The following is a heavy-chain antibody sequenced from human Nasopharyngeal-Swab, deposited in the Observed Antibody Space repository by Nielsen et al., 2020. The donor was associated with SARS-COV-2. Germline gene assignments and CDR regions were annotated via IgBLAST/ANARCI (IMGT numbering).Heavy chain of an antibody. CDR1: GDSISSYY. Sequence: SETLSLTCTVSGDSISSYYWSWIRQPPGKGLEWIGYIYYSGSTNYNPSLKSRVTISVDTSKNQFSLKLSSVTAADTAVYYCARLAADGGFGELGAKVLNFDYWGQGTLVTVSS. CDR2: IYYSGST. V-gene: IGHV4-59*08. J-gene: IGHJ4*02. D-gene: IGHD3-10*01. CDR3: ARLAADGGFGELGAKVLNFDY.